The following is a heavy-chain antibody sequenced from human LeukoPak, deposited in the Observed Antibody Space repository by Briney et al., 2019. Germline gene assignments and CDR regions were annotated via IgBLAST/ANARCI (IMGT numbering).Heavy chain of an antibody. CDR3: ARYRRPSNWFDP. J-gene: IGHJ5*02. CDR1: GGSISSSSYY. CDR2: IYYSGST. V-gene: IGHV4-39*07. Sequence: SETLSLTCTVSGGSISSSSYYWGWIRQPPGKGLEWIGSIYYSGSTNYNPSLKSRVTISVDTSKNQFSLKLSSVTAADTAVYYCARYRRPSNWFDPWGQGTLVTVSS.